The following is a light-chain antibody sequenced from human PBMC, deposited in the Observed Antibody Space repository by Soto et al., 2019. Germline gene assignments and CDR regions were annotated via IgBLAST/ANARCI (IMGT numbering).Light chain of an antibody. J-gene: IGLJ2*01. Sequence: QSVLTQPPSVSAAPGEKVTISCSGSTSNIGSHYVSWYQQFPRTAPKLLIYDDDRRPSGMPDRFSGSKSGTSATLGITGLQTGDVANYYCATWDSSLKVVLFGGGTKLTVL. CDR3: ATWDSSLKVVL. V-gene: IGLV1-51*01. CDR2: DDD. CDR1: TSNIGSHY.